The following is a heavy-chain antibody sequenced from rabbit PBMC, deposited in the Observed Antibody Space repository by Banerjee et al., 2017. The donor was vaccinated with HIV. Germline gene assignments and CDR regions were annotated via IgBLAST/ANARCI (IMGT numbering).Heavy chain of an antibody. V-gene: IGHV1S45*01. CDR1: GFDFSSYG. Sequence: QEQLEESGGGLVKPEGSLKLSCKASGFDFSSYGVSWVRQAPGKGLEWIGYIDPGFDMTNYASWAKGRFTISKTSSTTVTLQMTSLTAADTATYFCARDGAGYGLPSLNLWGQGTLVTVS. CDR2: IDPGFDMT. J-gene: IGHJ4*01. D-gene: IGHD6-1*01. CDR3: ARDGAGYGLPSLNL.